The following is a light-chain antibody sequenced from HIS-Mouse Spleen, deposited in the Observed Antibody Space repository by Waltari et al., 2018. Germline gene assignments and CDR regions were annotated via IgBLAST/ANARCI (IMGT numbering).Light chain of an antibody. CDR3: QQRSNWPRT. V-gene: IGKV3-11*01. J-gene: IGKJ1*01. CDR1: QGVTSY. Sequence: EIVLTQSPATLSLSPGQRATLSCRASQGVTSYLAWSQQKPGQAPRLPIYDASNRATGIPARFSGSGSGTDFTLTISSLEPEDFAVYYCQQRSNWPRTFGQGTKVEIK. CDR2: DAS.